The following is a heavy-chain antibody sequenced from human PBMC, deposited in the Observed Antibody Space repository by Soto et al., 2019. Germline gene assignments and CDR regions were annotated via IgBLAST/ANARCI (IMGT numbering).Heavy chain of an antibody. V-gene: IGHV3-23*01. CDR3: AKGSQVNQGYCSGGSCYSGVSWFDP. Sequence: EVQLLESGGGLVQPGGSLRLSCAASGFTFSSYAMSWVRQAPGKGLEWVSAISGSGGSTYYADSVKGRFTISRDNSKNTLYLQMNSMRAEDTAVYYCAKGSQVNQGYCSGGSCYSGVSWFDPWGQGTLVTVSS. D-gene: IGHD2-15*01. J-gene: IGHJ5*02. CDR1: GFTFSSYA. CDR2: ISGSGGST.